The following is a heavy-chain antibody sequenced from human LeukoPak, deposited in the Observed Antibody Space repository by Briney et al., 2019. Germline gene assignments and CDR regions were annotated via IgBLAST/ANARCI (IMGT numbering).Heavy chain of an antibody. CDR3: ARTRWGSGSIQYYFDY. CDR1: SVSISSSNSY. CDR2: IKQDGSEK. J-gene: IGHJ4*02. V-gene: IGHV3-7*01. Sequence: ETLSLTCTVSSVSISSSNSYWGWIRQPPGKGLEWVANIKQDGSEKYYVDSVKGRFTISRDNARNSLYLQMNSLRAEDTAVYYCARTRWGSGSIQYYFDYWGQGTLVTVSS. D-gene: IGHD1-26*01.